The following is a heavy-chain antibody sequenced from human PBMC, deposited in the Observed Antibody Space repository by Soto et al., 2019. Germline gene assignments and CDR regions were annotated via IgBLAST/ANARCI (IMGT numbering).Heavy chain of an antibody. J-gene: IGHJ5*02. CDR3: ARDYFDSSDYTTNWFDP. D-gene: IGHD3-22*01. CDR2: IYHTGNA. Sequence: SETLSRTCGVSGDSISTSCCYCACIRQPPGEGLEWIGLIYHTGNAYYNPSLKSRVTISVDTSKNQFSLKVTSVTAADTALYYCARDYFDSSDYTTNWFDPWGQGTLVTVS. V-gene: IGHV4-39*01. CDR1: GDSISTSCCY.